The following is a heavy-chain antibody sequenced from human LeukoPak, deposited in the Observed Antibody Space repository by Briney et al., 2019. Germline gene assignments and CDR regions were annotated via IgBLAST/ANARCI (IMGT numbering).Heavy chain of an antibody. Sequence: GGSLRLSCAASGFTFSSYWMSWVRQAPGKGLEWVANIKQDGSEKYYVDSVKGRFTIFRDNAKNSLYLQMNSLRAEDTAVYYCARDRWSVAAAGGTFDYWGQGTLVTVSS. D-gene: IGHD6-13*01. V-gene: IGHV3-7*01. CDR1: GFTFSSYW. CDR3: ARDRWSVAAAGGTFDY. J-gene: IGHJ4*02. CDR2: IKQDGSEK.